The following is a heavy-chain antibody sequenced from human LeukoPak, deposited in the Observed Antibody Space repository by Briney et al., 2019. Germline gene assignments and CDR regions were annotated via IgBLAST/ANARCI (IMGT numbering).Heavy chain of an antibody. V-gene: IGHV3-30-3*01. Sequence: GGSLRLSCAASGFTFSSHAMHWVRQAPGKGLEWVAVISYDGSNKYYADSVKGRFTISRDNSKNTLYLQMNSLRAEDTAVYYCARDHYDSSGSDVDYWGQGTLVTVSS. J-gene: IGHJ4*02. D-gene: IGHD3-22*01. CDR3: ARDHYDSSGSDVDY. CDR2: ISYDGSNK. CDR1: GFTFSSHA.